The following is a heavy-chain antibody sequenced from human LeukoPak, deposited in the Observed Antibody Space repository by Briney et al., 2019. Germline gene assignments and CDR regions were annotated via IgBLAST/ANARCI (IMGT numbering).Heavy chain of an antibody. D-gene: IGHD6-19*01. J-gene: IGHJ4*02. CDR2: ISGSGNII. Sequence: PGGSLRLSCAASGFTFSDYYMSWIRQAPGKGLEWLSHISGSGNIIYYADSVKGRFTISRDNAKNSLYLQMDSLRAEDTALYYCARYDSSGWCYLDYWGQGILVTLSS. CDR1: GFTFSDYY. CDR3: ARYDSSGWCYLDY. V-gene: IGHV3-11*01.